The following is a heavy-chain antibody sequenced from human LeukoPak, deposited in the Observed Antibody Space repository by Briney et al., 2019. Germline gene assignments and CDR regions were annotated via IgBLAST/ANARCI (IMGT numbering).Heavy chain of an antibody. CDR3: ARRDSRTHAFDI. V-gene: IGHV4-59*01. D-gene: IGHD1/OR15-1a*01. J-gene: IGHJ3*02. CDR1: GGSISSYY. Sequence: PSETQSPTCTVSGGSISSYYWSWIRQPPGKGLEWIGYIYYSGSTNYNPSLKSRVTISVDTSKNQFSLKLSSVTAADTAVYYCARRDSRTHAFDIWGQGTMVTVSS. CDR2: IYYSGST.